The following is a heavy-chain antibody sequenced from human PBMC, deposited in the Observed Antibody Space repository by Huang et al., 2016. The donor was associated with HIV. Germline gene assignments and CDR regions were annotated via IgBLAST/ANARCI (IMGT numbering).Heavy chain of an antibody. Sequence: QVQLQESGPGLVKPSETLSLTCTVSGGSVSSGSYYWSWIRQPPGKGLEWIGYIYYSESTNYNPSLKSLVTISVDTSKNQFSLKLSSVTAADTAVYYCARDGVCIGEVCRMPFDYWGQGTLVTVSS. CDR2: IYYSEST. CDR1: GGSVSSGSYY. J-gene: IGHJ4*02. V-gene: IGHV4-61*01. CDR3: ARDGVCIGEVCRMPFDY. D-gene: IGHD3-10*01.